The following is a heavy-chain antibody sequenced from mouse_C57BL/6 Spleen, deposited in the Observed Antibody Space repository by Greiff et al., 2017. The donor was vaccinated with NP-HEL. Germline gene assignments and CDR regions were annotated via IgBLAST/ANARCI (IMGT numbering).Heavy chain of an antibody. CDR3: ARDYEGFAY. J-gene: IGHJ3*01. D-gene: IGHD2-3*01. CDR2: IRYSGST. V-gene: IGHV3-1*01. Sequence: EVKVVESGPGMVKPSQSLSLTCTVTGYSITSGYDWHWIRHFPGNKLEWMGYIRYSGSTNYNPSLKSRISITHDTSKNHFFLKLNSVTTEDTATYYCARDYEGFAYWGQGTLVTVSA. CDR1: GYSITSGYD.